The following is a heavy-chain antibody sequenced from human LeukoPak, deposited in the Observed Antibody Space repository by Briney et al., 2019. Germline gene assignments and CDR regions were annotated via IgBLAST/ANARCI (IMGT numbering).Heavy chain of an antibody. J-gene: IGHJ3*02. V-gene: IGHV4-4*02. CDR1: GGSISSSKW. Sequence: SETLSLTCAVSGGSISSSKWWSWVRQPPGKGLEWIGEIYHSGSTNYNPSLKSRVTISVDKSKNQFSLKLSSVTAADTAVYYCARKHSLKFVVVTAEHAFDIWGQGTMVTVSS. CDR3: ARKHSLKFVVVTAEHAFDI. CDR2: IYHSGST. D-gene: IGHD2-21*02.